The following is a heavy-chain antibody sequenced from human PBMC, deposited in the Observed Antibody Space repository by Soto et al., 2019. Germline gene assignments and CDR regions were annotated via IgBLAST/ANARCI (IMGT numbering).Heavy chain of an antibody. D-gene: IGHD2-8*01. CDR2: FNGSNGNT. J-gene: IGHJ6*03. CDR1: GYTFTDYV. Sequence: ASVKVSCKASGYTFTDYVISWVRQAPGQGLEWMGYFNGSNGNTYCAQKFQGRVTITTETSTSTAYLELSSLRSEDTAVYYCARVLMVYAPYYYFYVDVWGKGTTVTVSS. V-gene: IGHV1-18*01. CDR3: ARVLMVYAPYYYFYVDV.